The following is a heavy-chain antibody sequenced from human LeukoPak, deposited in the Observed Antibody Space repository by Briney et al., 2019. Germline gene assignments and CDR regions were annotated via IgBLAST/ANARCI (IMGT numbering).Heavy chain of an antibody. CDR1: GYTFTNHG. V-gene: IGHV1-18*01. Sequence: ASVKVSCKASGYTFTNHGITWVRQAPGQGLEWMGWISAYNDNTNYAQKLQGRVTMTTDTSTSTAYMELRSLRSDDTAVYYCARAYCSGGSCYRADSWGQGTLVTVSS. CDR3: ARAYCSGGSCYRADS. J-gene: IGHJ4*02. D-gene: IGHD2-15*01. CDR2: ISAYNDNT.